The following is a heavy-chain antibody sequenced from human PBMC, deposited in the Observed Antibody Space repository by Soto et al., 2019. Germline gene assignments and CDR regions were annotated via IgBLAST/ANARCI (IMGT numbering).Heavy chain of an antibody. CDR1: GFTFSTYA. V-gene: IGHV3-23*01. CDR2: ISTSVGST. J-gene: IGHJ2*01. Sequence: EVQLLESGGGSVQPGGSLRLSCAASGFTFSTYAMSWVRQAPGKGLEWVSAISTSVGSTYYTDSVKGRFTISRDNSKNTLYLQMNSLRAEDTAVYYCAKIGTVTPEVYFDLWGRGTLVTVSS. D-gene: IGHD4-17*01. CDR3: AKIGTVTPEVYFDL.